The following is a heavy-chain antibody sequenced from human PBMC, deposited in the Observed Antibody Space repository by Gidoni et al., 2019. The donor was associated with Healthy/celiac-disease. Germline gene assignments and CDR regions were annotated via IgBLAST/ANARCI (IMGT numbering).Heavy chain of an antibody. CDR3: ATAVGYCSGGSCLYLPDYFDY. D-gene: IGHD2-15*01. CDR2: ISGSGGST. V-gene: IGHV3-23*01. J-gene: IGHJ4*02. CDR1: GFTFSTYA. Sequence: EVQLLESGGGLVPPGGSLRLSWAASGFTFSTYAMNWVRQAPGKGMEWVSSISGSGGSTYYADSVKGRFTISRDNSKNTLYLQMNSLRAEDTAVYYCATAVGYCSGGSCLYLPDYFDYWGQGTLVTVSS.